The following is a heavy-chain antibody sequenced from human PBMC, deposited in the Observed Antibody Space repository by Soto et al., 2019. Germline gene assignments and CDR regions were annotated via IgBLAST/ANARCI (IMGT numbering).Heavy chain of an antibody. CDR1: GYTFTSYA. CDR2: INAGNGNT. V-gene: IGHV1-3*01. CDR3: ASRIAAAAPRNDAFDI. D-gene: IGHD6-13*01. Sequence: ASVKVSCKASGYTFTSYAMHWVRQAPGQRLEWMGWINAGNGNTKYSQKFQGRVTITRDTSASTAYMELSSLRSEDTAVYYCASRIAAAAPRNDAFDIWGQGTMVTVSS. J-gene: IGHJ3*02.